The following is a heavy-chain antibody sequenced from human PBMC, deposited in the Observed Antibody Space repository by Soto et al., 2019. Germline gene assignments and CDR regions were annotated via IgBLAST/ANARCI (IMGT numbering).Heavy chain of an antibody. CDR1: GGTFSSYA. Sequence: QVQLVQSWAEVKKPGSSVKVSCKASGGTFSSYAISLVRQAPGQGLEWMGGVIPIFGTANYAQKFQGRVTLTADKSTSTAYMELSRLISEDTDVYYCARGSKGYYYDSSGYPLYFDYWGQGNLGNVSS. J-gene: IGHJ4*02. CDR2: VIPIFGTA. V-gene: IGHV1-69*06. D-gene: IGHD3-22*01. CDR3: ARGSKGYYYDSSGYPLYFDY.